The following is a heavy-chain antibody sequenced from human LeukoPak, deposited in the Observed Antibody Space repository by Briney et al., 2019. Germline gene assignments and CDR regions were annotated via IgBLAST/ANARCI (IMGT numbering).Heavy chain of an antibody. CDR2: IGTSSTTI. Sequence: GGSLRLSCAASGFTFSSYTMNWVRQPPGKGLEWVSNIGTSSTTIYYADSVKGRFTISRDNAKNSLYLQMNSLRADDTAVYHCARFAAGGSYYYYMDVWGKGTTVTVSS. D-gene: IGHD6-25*01. J-gene: IGHJ6*03. CDR3: ARFAAGGSYYYYMDV. V-gene: IGHV3-48*01. CDR1: GFTFSSYT.